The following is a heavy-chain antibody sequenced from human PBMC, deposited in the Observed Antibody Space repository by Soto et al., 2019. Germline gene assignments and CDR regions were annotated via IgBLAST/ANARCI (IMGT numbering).Heavy chain of an antibody. CDR1: GGSISSGNYY. CDR2: ISHSGTT. D-gene: IGHD3-16*02. V-gene: IGHV4-30-4*01. CDR3: ARDLSDYNGMDV. J-gene: IGHJ6*02. Sequence: QVQLQESGPGLVKPSQTLSLTCTVSGGSISSGNYYWCWIRQPPGKGLEWIGYISHSGTTYYNPSLKSRIXIXVXXSKDQFSLKLSSVTAADTAVYYWARDLSDYNGMDVWGQGTTVTVSS.